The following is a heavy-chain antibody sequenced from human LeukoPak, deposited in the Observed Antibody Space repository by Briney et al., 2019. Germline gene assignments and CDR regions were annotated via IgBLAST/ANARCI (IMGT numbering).Heavy chain of an antibody. D-gene: IGHD3-3*01. J-gene: IGHJ4*02. CDR2: ISSSRSYI. CDR1: GFAFSGYS. Sequence: GGSLRLSCAASGFAFSGYSMNWVRQAPGKGLEWVSYISSSRSYIYYADSEKGRFTISRDNTKNSPYLPMNSLRAEETVVYYYAGHYDICNGYFGGLDYWGQGTLVTVPS. CDR3: AGHYDICNGYFGGLDY. V-gene: IGHV3-21*03.